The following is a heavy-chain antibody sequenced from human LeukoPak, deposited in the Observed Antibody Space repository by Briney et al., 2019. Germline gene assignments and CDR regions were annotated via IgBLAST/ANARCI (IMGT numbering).Heavy chain of an antibody. Sequence: SETLSLTRAVYGGSFSGYYWSWIRQPPGKGLEWVGEINHSGSTNYNPSLKSRVTISVDTSKNQFSLKLRSVTAADTAVYYCARFLSDVVVVAATPVDAFDIWGRGTMVTVSS. CDR2: INHSGST. V-gene: IGHV4-34*01. CDR3: ARFLSDVVVVAATPVDAFDI. J-gene: IGHJ3*02. D-gene: IGHD2-15*01. CDR1: GGSFSGYY.